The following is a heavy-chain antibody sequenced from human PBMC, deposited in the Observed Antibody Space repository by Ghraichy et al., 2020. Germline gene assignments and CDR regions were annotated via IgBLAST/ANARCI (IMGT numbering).Heavy chain of an antibody. D-gene: IGHD1-1*01. CDR3: AKEAYVNNWYLDDY. J-gene: IGHJ4*02. CDR2: ISNSGDST. Sequence: GGSLRLSCAASGFTFSSYAMSWVRQAPGKGLEWVAAISNSGDSTYYADSVKGRFTVSRDNSKNTLYLQMRSLRDEDTALYYCAKEAYVNNWYLDDYWGQGTLITVSS. V-gene: IGHV3-23*01. CDR1: GFTFSSYA.